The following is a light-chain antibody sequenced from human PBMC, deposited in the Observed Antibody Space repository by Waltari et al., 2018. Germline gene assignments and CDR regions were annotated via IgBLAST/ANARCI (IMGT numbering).Light chain of an antibody. CDR2: GPT. CDR3: LQYNDWPPLFT. V-gene: IGKV3-15*01. Sequence: EIEMTQSPAIMSVSPGESVTLSCRASQKISNNFAWYQQKPGQAPRLLSYGPTTRASGIPGRFRGSGSGTESTLTIDGLQSEDFAVYYCLQYNDWPPLFTFGPGTKVEIK. J-gene: IGKJ3*01. CDR1: QKISNN.